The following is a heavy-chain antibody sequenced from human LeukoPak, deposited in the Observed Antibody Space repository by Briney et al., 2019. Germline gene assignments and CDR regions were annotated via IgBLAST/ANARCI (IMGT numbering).Heavy chain of an antibody. CDR1: GGSISSGGYS. CDR2: IYHSGST. D-gene: IGHD5-24*01. Sequence: SETLSLTCAVSGGSISSGGYSWSWIRQPPGKGLEWIGYIYHSGSTYYNPSLKSRVTISVDRSKNQFSLKLSSVTAADTAVYYCARAGDGYKGSYGMDVWGQGTTVTVSS. J-gene: IGHJ6*02. CDR3: ARAGDGYKGSYGMDV. V-gene: IGHV4-30-2*01.